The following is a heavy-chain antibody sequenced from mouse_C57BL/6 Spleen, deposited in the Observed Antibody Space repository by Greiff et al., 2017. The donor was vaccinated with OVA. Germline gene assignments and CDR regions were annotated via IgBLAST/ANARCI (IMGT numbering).Heavy chain of an antibody. CDR1: GYTFTSYG. J-gene: IGHJ1*03. D-gene: IGHD1-1*01. CDR3: ARRGDYYGSKYFDV. V-gene: IGHV1-81*01. Sequence: QVQLKQSGAELARPGASVKLSCKASGYTFTSYGISWVKQRTGQGLEWIGEIYPRSGNTYYNEKFKGKATLTADKSSSTAYMELRSLISEDSAVYFCARRGDYYGSKYFDVWGTGTTVTVSS. CDR2: IYPRSGNT.